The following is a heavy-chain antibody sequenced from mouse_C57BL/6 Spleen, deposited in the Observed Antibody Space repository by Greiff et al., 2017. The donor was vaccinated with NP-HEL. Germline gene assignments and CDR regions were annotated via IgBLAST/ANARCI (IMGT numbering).Heavy chain of an antibody. CDR3: ARGYITYYGSSSYWYFDV. CDR1: GYSITSGYY. Sequence: EVKLLESGPGLVKPSQSLSLTCSVTGYSITSGYYWNWIRQFPGNKLEWMGYISYDGSNNYNPSLKNRISITRDTSKNQFFLKLNSVTTEDTATYYCARGYITYYGSSSYWYFDVWGTGTTVTVSS. J-gene: IGHJ1*03. D-gene: IGHD1-1*01. CDR2: ISYDGSN. V-gene: IGHV3-6*01.